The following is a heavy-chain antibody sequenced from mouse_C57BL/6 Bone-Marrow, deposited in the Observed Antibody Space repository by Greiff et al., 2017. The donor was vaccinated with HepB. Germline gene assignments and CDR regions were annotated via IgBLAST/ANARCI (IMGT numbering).Heavy chain of an antibody. CDR2: IYPGDGDT. Sequence: QVHVKQSGAELVKPGASVKISCKASGYAFSSYWMNWVKQRPGKGLEWIGQIYPGDGDTNYNGKFKGKATLTADKSSSTAYMQLSSLTSEDSAVYFCARREDYDVAWFAYWGQGTLVTVSA. J-gene: IGHJ3*01. V-gene: IGHV1-80*01. CDR3: ARREDYDVAWFAY. CDR1: GYAFSSYW. D-gene: IGHD2-4*01.